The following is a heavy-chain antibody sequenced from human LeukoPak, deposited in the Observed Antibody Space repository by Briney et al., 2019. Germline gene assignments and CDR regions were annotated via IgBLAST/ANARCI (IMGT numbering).Heavy chain of an antibody. V-gene: IGHV3-74*01. CDR2: INSDGSST. J-gene: IGHJ4*02. CDR3: ASLTTSDFDY. CDR1: GFTFSSYA. D-gene: IGHD4-11*01. Sequence: GGSLRLSCAASGFTFSSYAMSWVRQAPGKGLVWVSRINSDGSSTSYADSVKGRFTISRDNAKNTLYLQMNSLRAEDTAVYYCASLTTSDFDYWGQGTLVTVSS.